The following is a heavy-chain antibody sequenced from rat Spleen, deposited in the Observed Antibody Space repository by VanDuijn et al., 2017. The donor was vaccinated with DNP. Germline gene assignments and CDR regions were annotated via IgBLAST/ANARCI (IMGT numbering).Heavy chain of an antibody. CDR1: GFTFSDYN. V-gene: IGHV5-7*01. D-gene: IGHD1-10*01. CDR3: AIHRLYNNLFDY. Sequence: EVQLVESGGGLVQPGRSLKLSCAASGFTFSDYNMAWVRQAPKRGLEWVTTIHSDGSSDYYRDSVRGRFTISRDNTENTLYLQMDSLRSEDTATYYCAIHRLYNNLFDYWGQGVMVTVSS. J-gene: IGHJ2*01. CDR2: IHSDGSSD.